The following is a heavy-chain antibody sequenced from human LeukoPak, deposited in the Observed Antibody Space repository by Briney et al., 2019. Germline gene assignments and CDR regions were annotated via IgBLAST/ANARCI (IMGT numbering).Heavy chain of an antibody. CDR2: NNPNSGGT. V-gene: IGHV1-2*06. CDR3: ARESYSSGWYGGGGYFDY. CDR1: GYAFTGYF. Sequence: ASVKVSCKTSGYAFTGYFIHWVRQAPGQGLEWMGRNNPNSGGTNYAQKFQGRVTMTRDTSISTAYMELSRLRSDDTAVYYCARESYSSGWYGGGGYFDYWGQGTLVTVSS. J-gene: IGHJ4*02. D-gene: IGHD6-19*01.